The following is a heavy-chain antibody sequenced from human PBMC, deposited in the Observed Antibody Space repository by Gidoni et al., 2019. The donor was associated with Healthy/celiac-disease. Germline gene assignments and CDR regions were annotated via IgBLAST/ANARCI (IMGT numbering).Heavy chain of an antibody. D-gene: IGHD1-26*01. CDR2: IYYSGST. J-gene: IGHJ6*03. Sequence: QLQLQESGPGLVKPSETLSLTCTVSGGSISSSSYYWGWIRQPPGKGLEWIGSIYYSGSTYYNPSLKSRVTISVDTSKNQFSLKLSSVTAADTAVYYCATTIVGATALNYYYYYYYMDVWGKGTTVTVSS. V-gene: IGHV4-39*01. CDR3: ATTIVGATALNYYYYYYYMDV. CDR1: GGSISSSSYY.